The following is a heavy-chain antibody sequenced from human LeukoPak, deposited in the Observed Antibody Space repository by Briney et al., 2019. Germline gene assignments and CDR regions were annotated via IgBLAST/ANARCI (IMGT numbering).Heavy chain of an antibody. J-gene: IGHJ4*02. CDR1: GFTFSSYG. Sequence: GGSLRLSCAASGFTFSSYGMHWVRQAPGKGLEWVAVISYDGSNKYYADSVKGRFTISRDNSKNTLYLQMNSLRAEGTAVYYCAREGPYYDFWSGYYRSSYFDYWGQGTLVTVSS. V-gene: IGHV3-30*03. D-gene: IGHD3-3*01. CDR3: AREGPYYDFWSGYYRSSYFDY. CDR2: ISYDGSNK.